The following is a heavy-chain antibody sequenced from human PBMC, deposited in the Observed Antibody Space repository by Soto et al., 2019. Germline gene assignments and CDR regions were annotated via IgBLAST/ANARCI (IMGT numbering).Heavy chain of an antibody. CDR2: ISGSGST. D-gene: IGHD6-19*01. Sequence: PGGSLRLCGAASGFTFSSYAMSWVRQAPGKGLEWVSAISGSGSTYYADSVKGRFTISRDNSKNTLYLQMNSLRAEDTAVYYCAKGGSYSSGWPDDYWGQGTLVTVSS. CDR1: GFTFSSYA. J-gene: IGHJ4*02. CDR3: AKGGSYSSGWPDDY. V-gene: IGHV3-23*01.